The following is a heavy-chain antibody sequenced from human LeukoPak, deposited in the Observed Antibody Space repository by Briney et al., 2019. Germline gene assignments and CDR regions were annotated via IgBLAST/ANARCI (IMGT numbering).Heavy chain of an antibody. Sequence: ASVKVSCKASGYTFTGYYMHWVRQAPGQGLEWMGIINPSGGSANYAQKFQGRVTMTRDTSTSTVYMELSSLTAEDTAVYYCARHVWFGEHNGHENWFDPWGQGTLVIVSS. D-gene: IGHD3-10*01. CDR3: ARHVWFGEHNGHENWFDP. V-gene: IGHV1-46*01. J-gene: IGHJ5*02. CDR1: GYTFTGYY. CDR2: INPSGGSA.